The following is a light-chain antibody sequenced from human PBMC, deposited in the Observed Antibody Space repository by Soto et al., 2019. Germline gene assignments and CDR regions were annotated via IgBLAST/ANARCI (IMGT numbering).Light chain of an antibody. V-gene: IGKV3-20*01. CDR3: QRYVSMPLT. J-gene: IGKJ4*01. CDR2: GAS. Sequence: EIVLTQSPGTLSLSPGQRATLSCRASQSVGTYLAWYQQKPGQAPRLLIYGASSRANRIPYRFSGSGSGTDVSLTISRLEPEDSAVYYCQRYVSMPLTFGGGTKVEIK. CDR1: QSVGTY.